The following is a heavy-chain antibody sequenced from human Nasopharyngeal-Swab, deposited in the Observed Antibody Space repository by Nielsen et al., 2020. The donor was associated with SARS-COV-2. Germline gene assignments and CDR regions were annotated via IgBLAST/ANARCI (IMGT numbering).Heavy chain of an antibody. CDR3: AKDRDSGDDSGEYYHYYGMDV. J-gene: IGHJ6*02. CDR2: ISGADDST. D-gene: IGHD5-12*01. V-gene: IGHV3-23*01. CDR1: GFIFKNYA. Sequence: GESLKISCSASGFIFKNYAMNWVRQAPGRGLEWVSAISGADDSTKYADSVKGRFTMSRDNSKNTLDLQMNSLRAEDTAMYYCAKDRDSGDDSGEYYHYYGMDVWGQGTSVTVS.